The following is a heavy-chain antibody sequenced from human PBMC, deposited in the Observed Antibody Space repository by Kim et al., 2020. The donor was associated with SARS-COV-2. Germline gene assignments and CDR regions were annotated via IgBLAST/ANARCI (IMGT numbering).Heavy chain of an antibody. V-gene: IGHV1-8*01. CDR3: TRHRSGHNDNWFDP. Sequence: ASVKVSCKASGYTFTSYDINWVRQATGQGLEWLGWMNPNSGNTGYAEKFRGRVTMTREISTSTAYMELSSLTSEDTAVYYCTRHRSGHNDNWFDPWGQGTLVTVYS. CDR1: GYTFTSYD. CDR2: MNPNSGNT. D-gene: IGHD6-19*01. J-gene: IGHJ5*02.